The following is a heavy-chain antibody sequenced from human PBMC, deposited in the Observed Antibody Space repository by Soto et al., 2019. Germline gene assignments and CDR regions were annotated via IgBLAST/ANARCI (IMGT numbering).Heavy chain of an antibody. CDR3: ARDVSGSYYGWYFDL. V-gene: IGHV4-30-4*01. D-gene: IGHD1-26*01. J-gene: IGHJ2*01. CDR2: IYYSGST. CDR1: GGSISSGDYY. Sequence: QVPLQESGPGLVKPSQTLSLTCTVSGGSISSGDYYWSWIRQPPGKGLEWIGYIYYSGSTYYNPSLKSRVTISVDTSKNQFSLKLSSVTAADTAVYYCARDVSGSYYGWYFDLWGRGTLVTVSS.